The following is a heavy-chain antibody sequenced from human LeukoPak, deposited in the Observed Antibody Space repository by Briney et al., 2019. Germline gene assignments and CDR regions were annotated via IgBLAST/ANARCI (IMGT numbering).Heavy chain of an antibody. CDR1: GGSFSGYY. D-gene: IGHD2-2*01. V-gene: IGHV4-34*01. J-gene: IGHJ5*02. CDR2: INHSGST. Sequence: PSETLSLTCAVYGGSFSGYYWSWIRQPPGKGLEWIGEINHSGSTNYNPSLKSRVTISVDTSKNQFSLKLSSVTAADTAVYYCARYQLLLNWFDPWGQGTLVTVSS. CDR3: ARYQLLLNWFDP.